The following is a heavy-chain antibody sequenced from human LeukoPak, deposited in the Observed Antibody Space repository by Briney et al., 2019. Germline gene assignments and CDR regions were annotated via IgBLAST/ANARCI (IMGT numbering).Heavy chain of an antibody. V-gene: IGHV3-48*03. J-gene: IGHJ4*02. CDR1: GFPFSFYE. D-gene: IGHD6-19*01. Sequence: GGSLRLSCAVSGFPFSFYEINWVRQAPGKGQEWVSNIGASGTTKYYADSVKGRFSISRDNAKTSLYLQMNSLRVDDTAVYYCALLAVASDFDYWGQGALVTVSS. CDR2: IGASGTTK. CDR3: ALLAVASDFDY.